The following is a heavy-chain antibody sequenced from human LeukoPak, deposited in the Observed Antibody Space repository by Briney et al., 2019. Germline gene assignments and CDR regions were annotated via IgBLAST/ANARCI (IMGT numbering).Heavy chain of an antibody. Sequence: SETLSLTCAVYGGSFSGYYWSWIRQPPGKGLEWIGEINHSGSTNYNPSLKSRVTISVDTSKNQFSLKLSSVTAADTAVYYCAGGLSISTVVTPFDYWGQGTLVTVSS. J-gene: IGHJ4*02. CDR3: AGGLSISTVVTPFDY. CDR2: INHSGST. V-gene: IGHV4-34*01. CDR1: GGSFSGYY. D-gene: IGHD4-23*01.